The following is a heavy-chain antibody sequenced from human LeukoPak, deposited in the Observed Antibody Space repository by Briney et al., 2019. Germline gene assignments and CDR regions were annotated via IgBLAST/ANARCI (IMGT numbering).Heavy chain of an antibody. J-gene: IGHJ5*02. CDR1: GGSFSGYY. D-gene: IGHD2-8*01. CDR2: INHSGST. CDR3: ARGGDCTNGVCYKNWFDP. V-gene: IGHV4-34*01. Sequence: SETLSLTCAVYGGSFSGYYWSWIRQPPGKGPEWIGEINHSGSTNYNPSLKSRVTISVDTSKNQFSLKLSSVTAADTAVYYCARGGDCTNGVCYKNWFDPWGQGTLVTVSS.